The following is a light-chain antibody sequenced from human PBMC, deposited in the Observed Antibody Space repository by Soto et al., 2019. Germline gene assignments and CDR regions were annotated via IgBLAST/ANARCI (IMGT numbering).Light chain of an antibody. CDR1: SSDVGGYNY. CDR2: DVI. J-gene: IGLJ3*02. Sequence: QSALTQPPSASGSPGQSVTISCTGTSSDVGGYNYVSWYQQHPGKAPKLMIYDVIKRPSGVPDRFSGSKSGNTASLTVSGLQAEDDADYYCSSYAGSNNLVFGGGTKLTVL. V-gene: IGLV2-8*01. CDR3: SSYAGSNNLV.